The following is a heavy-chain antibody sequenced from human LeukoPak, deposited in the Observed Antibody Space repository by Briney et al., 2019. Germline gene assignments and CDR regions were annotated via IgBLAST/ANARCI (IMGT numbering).Heavy chain of an antibody. J-gene: IGHJ4*02. D-gene: IGHD2-21*01. Sequence: GGSLRLSCAASGFTFSRHSINWVRQAPGKGLEWVAATSSSDAGTYHADSVRGRFTISRDNSKNTLYLQMNSLRAEDAAVYFCAKAPVTSCRGAYCYPFDSWGQGTLVTVSS. V-gene: IGHV3-23*01. CDR1: GFTFSRHS. CDR2: TSSSDAGT. CDR3: AKAPVTSCRGAYCYPFDS.